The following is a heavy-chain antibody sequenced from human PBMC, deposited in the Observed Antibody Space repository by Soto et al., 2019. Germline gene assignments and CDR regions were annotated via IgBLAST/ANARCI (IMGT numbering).Heavy chain of an antibody. D-gene: IGHD6-6*01. CDR1: GFTFSSYW. V-gene: IGHV3-7*01. J-gene: IGHJ3*02. CDR2: IKQDGSEK. CDR3: ARDTPLRKQLVAFDI. Sequence: GGSLRLSCAASGFTFSSYWMSWVRQAPGKGLEWVANIKQDGSEKYYVDSVKGRFTISRDNAKNSLYLQMNSLRAEDTAVYYCARDTPLRKQLVAFDIWGQGTMVTVSS.